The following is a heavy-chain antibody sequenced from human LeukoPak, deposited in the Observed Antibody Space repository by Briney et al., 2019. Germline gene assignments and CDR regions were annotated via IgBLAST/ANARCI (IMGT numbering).Heavy chain of an antibody. CDR1: GDRVSSNSAA. Sequence: SQTLSLTCAISGDRVSSNSAAWNWLRQSPSRGLEWLGRTYHRSKWYNDYAVSVKSRVIINPDTSKNQFSPQLKSVTPEDTAVYYCARSSDDLDYWGQGTLVTVSS. CDR3: ARSSDDLDY. CDR2: TYHRSKWYN. V-gene: IGHV6-1*01. D-gene: IGHD2-21*01. J-gene: IGHJ4*02.